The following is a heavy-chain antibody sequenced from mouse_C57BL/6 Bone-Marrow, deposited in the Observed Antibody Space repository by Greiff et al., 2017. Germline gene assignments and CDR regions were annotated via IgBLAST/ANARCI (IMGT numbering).Heavy chain of an antibody. CDR3: ARMVHSSSYVHYYAMDY. V-gene: IGHV1-82*01. D-gene: IGHD3-2*02. CDR2: IYPGDGDT. J-gene: IGHJ4*01. Sequence: VQLQQSGPELVKPGASVKISCKASGYAFSSSWMNWVKQRPGKGLEWIGRIYPGDGDTNYTGKFKGKATLTADKSSSTAYMQLSSLTSEDSAVYFCARMVHSSSYVHYYAMDYWGQGTSVTVSA. CDR1: GYAFSSSW.